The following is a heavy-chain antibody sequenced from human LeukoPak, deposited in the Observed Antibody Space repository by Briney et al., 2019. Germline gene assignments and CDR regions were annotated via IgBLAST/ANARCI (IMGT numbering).Heavy chain of an antibody. CDR1: GGSFSGYY. CDR3: ARHGSYCFDS. D-gene: IGHD3-10*01. V-gene: IGHV4-34*01. J-gene: IGHJ4*02. CDR2: INHSGGA. Sequence: PSETLSLTCAVYGGSFSGYYWSWIRQPPGKGLEWIGEINHSGGANYNPSLRSRVTISIDTSKNQLSLRLSSVTAADTAVYYCARHGSYCFDSWGQGTLVTVSS.